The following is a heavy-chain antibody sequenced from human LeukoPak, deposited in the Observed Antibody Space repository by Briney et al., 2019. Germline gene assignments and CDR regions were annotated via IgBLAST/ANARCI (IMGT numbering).Heavy chain of an antibody. Sequence: ETLSLTCAVYGGSFSGYYWSWIRQPPGKGLEWIGEINHSGSTNYNPSLKSRVTISVDTSKNQFSLNLNSVTAADTALYFCARGKPAAGQIRFDYWGQGILVTVSS. CDR3: ARGKPAAGQIRFDY. J-gene: IGHJ4*02. CDR1: GGSFSGYY. V-gene: IGHV4-34*01. D-gene: IGHD6-25*01. CDR2: INHSGST.